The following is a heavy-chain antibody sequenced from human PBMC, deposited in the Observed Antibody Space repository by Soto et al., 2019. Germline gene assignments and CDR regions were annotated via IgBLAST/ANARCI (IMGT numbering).Heavy chain of an antibody. CDR3: ARAVTYNWNYFDY. V-gene: IGHV4-34*01. CDR1: GGSFSDYH. CDR2: IGLTGIT. J-gene: IGHJ4*02. Sequence: SETLSLTCAVYGGSFSDYHWTWIRQSPGKGLEWIGEIGLTGITKYNPSLKNRVSVTIDTSKNQFSLRLNSMTAADTAVYYCARAVTYNWNYFDYWGQGALVTVSS. D-gene: IGHD1-20*01.